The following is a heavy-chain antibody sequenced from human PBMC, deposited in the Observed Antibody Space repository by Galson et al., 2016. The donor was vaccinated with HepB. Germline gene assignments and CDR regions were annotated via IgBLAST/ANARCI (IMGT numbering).Heavy chain of an antibody. Sequence: SLRLSCAVSGVTFSSYGMHWVRQAPGKGLEWVAVISYDGGSKHYADSVKGRFTISRDNSKNTLYLEMKSLRAEDTAVYYCAKDDSFGYVGYYYGMDVWGQGTTVTASS. D-gene: IGHD5-18*01. CDR3: AKDDSFGYVGYYYGMDV. CDR2: ISYDGGSK. J-gene: IGHJ6*02. V-gene: IGHV3-30*18. CDR1: GVTFSSYG.